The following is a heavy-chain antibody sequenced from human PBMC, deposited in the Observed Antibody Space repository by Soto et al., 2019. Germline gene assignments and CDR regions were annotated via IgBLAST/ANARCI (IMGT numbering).Heavy chain of an antibody. CDR2: ISSSGSTI. CDR1: GFTFSSYE. D-gene: IGHD6-19*01. J-gene: IGHJ2*01. Sequence: EVQLVESGGGLVQPGGSLRLSCAASGFTFSSYEMNWVRQAPGKGLEWVSYISSSGSTIYYADSVKGRFTISRDNAKNSLYLQLNSLRAEDSAVYYCARDDFGYSSGWTINYRYFDLWGRGTLVTVSS. V-gene: IGHV3-48*03. CDR3: ARDDFGYSSGWTINYRYFDL.